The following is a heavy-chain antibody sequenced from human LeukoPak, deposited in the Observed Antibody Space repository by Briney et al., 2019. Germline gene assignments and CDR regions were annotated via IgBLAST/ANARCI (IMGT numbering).Heavy chain of an antibody. CDR3: AREIIFGGEPKDY. V-gene: IGHV4-34*01. J-gene: IGHJ4*02. Sequence: SETLSLTCAVYGGSFSGYYWSWIRQPPGKGLEWIGEINHSGSTNYNPSLKSRVTISVDTSKNQFSLKLSSVTAADTAVYYCAREIIFGGEPKDYWGQGTLVIVSS. CDR2: INHSGST. CDR1: GGSFSGYY. D-gene: IGHD3-16*01.